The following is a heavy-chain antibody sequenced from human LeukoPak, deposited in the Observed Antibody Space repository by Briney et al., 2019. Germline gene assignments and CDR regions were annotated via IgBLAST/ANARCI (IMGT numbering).Heavy chain of an antibody. CDR2: IWYDGSNK. V-gene: IGHV3-33*01. CDR1: GFTFSGYG. CDR3: AREGIAVAGTNHDAFDI. Sequence: PGRSLRLSCAASGFTFSGYGMHWVRQAPGKGLEWVAVIWYDGSNKYYADSVKGRFTISRDNSKNTLYLQMNSLRAEDTAVYYCAREGIAVAGTNHDAFDIWGQGTMVTVSS. J-gene: IGHJ3*02. D-gene: IGHD6-19*01.